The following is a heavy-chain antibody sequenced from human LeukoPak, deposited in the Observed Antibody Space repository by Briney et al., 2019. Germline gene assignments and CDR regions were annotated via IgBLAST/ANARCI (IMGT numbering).Heavy chain of an antibody. CDR3: ARVLGYCSSTSCYGAYYYYYMDV. J-gene: IGHJ6*03. CDR2: IYYSGST. CDR1: GGSISSYY. Sequence: SETLSLTCTVSGGSISSYYWSWIRQPPGKGLELIGYIYYSGSTNYNPSLKSRVTISVDTSKNQFSLKLSSVTAADTAVYYCARVLGYCSSTSCYGAYYYYYMDVWGKGTTVTVSS. D-gene: IGHD2-2*01. V-gene: IGHV4-59*01.